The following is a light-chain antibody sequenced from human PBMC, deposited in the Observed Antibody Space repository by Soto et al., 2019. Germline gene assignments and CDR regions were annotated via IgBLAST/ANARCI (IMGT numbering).Light chain of an antibody. J-gene: IGKJ2*01. CDR3: QLFGSSPRYT. CDR1: ESVTSTY. Sequence: EIVLTQSPGTLSLSPGERATLSCRTSESVTSTYLAWYQQKPGQPPRLLIYGASSRATGIADRFSGSGSGTDFTLPISRLEPEDFAVYYCQLFGSSPRYTFGQGTKLEIK. CDR2: GAS. V-gene: IGKV3-20*01.